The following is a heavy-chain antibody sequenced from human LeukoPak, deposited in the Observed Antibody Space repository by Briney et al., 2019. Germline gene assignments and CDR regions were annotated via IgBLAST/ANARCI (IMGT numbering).Heavy chain of an antibody. Sequence: PGGSLRLSCAASGFTFSSYWMHWVRQAPGKGLVWVSRIKGDGSSTSYADSVKGRFTISRDNSKNTLYLQMNSLRAEDTAVYYCAKAGGYSSSWYGSFGAFDIWGQGTMVTVSS. CDR1: GFTFSSYW. J-gene: IGHJ3*02. CDR2: IKGDGSST. D-gene: IGHD6-13*01. V-gene: IGHV3-74*01. CDR3: AKAGGYSSSWYGSFGAFDI.